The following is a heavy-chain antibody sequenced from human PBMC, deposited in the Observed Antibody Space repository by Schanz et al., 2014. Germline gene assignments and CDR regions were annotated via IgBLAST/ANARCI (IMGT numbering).Heavy chain of an antibody. D-gene: IGHD1-26*01. CDR2: TNLKNGHT. Sequence: QVQLVHSGAEVKKPGASVKVSCKASGDTFTDYGISWVRQAPGQGFEWMAWTNLKNGHTNYAQKFQGRVTMTRDTATRTAFMELRSLRSDDTAVYYCARDGSGVLGAPYWFDPWGQGTLVTVSS. J-gene: IGHJ5*02. CDR1: GDTFTDYG. CDR3: ARDGSGVLGAPYWFDP. V-gene: IGHV1-18*04.